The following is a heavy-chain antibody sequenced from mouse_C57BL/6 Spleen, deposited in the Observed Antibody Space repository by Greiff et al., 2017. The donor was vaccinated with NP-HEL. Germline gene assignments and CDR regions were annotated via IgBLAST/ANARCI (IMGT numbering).Heavy chain of an antibody. CDR1: GYTFTSYW. CDR2: IHPNSGST. V-gene: IGHV1-64*01. J-gene: IGHJ4*01. Sequence: QVQLQQPGAELVKPGASVKLSCKASGYTFTSYWMHWVKQRPGQGLEWIGMIHPNSGSTNYNEKFKSKATLTVDKSSSTAYMQLSSLTSEDSAVYYCARRPIYYDPYYYAMDYWGQGTSVTVSS. CDR3: ARRPIYYDPYYYAMDY. D-gene: IGHD2-4*01.